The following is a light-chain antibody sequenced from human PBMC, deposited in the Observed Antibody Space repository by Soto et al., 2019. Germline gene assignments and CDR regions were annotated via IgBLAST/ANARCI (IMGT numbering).Light chain of an antibody. Sequence: EIVLTQSPGTLSLSPGERATLSCRASQRVSSGYLAWYQQKPGQTPRLLIYGASGRATGIPDRFSGSGSGTDFTLTISRLEPEDFAVYYCQQYGSSPLFTFGPGTKVDIK. J-gene: IGKJ3*01. CDR2: GAS. V-gene: IGKV3-20*01. CDR1: QRVSSGY. CDR3: QQYGSSPLFT.